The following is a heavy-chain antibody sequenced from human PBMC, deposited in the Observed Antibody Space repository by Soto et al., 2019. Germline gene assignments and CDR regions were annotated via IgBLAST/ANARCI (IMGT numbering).Heavy chain of an antibody. CDR3: ARDLADPSSSGSQLYYYYGMDV. J-gene: IGHJ6*02. D-gene: IGHD6-19*01. CDR1: GGSISSSNW. CDR2: IYHSGST. Sequence: QVQLQESGPGLVKPSGTLSLTCAVSGGSISSSNWWSWVRQPPGKGLEWIGEIYHSGSTNYNPSLKSRVTISVDKSKNQFSLKLSSVTAADTAVYYCARDLADPSSSGSQLYYYYGMDVWGQGTTVTVSS. V-gene: IGHV4-4*02.